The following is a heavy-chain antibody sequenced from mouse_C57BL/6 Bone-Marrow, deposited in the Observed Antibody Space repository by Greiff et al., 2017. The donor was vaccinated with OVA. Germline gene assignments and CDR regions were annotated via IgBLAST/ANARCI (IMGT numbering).Heavy chain of an antibody. CDR3: ANYYGSSRGFAY. V-gene: IGHV1-81*01. CDR1: GYTFTSYG. CDR2: IYPRSGNT. Sequence: VQLQQSGAELARPGASVKLSCKASGYTFTSYGISWVKQRTGQGLEWIGEIYPRSGNTYHNEKFKGKATLTADKSSSTAYMELRSLTSEDSAVYFCANYYGSSRGFAYWGQGTLVTVSA. J-gene: IGHJ3*01. D-gene: IGHD1-1*01.